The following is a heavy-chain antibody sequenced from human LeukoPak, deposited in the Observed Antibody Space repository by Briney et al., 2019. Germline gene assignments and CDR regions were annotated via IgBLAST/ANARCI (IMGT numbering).Heavy chain of an antibody. V-gene: IGHV4-34*01. CDR3: ARARVRRWFDP. D-gene: IGHD1-1*01. CDR1: GGSFSGYY. J-gene: IGHJ5*02. CDR2: INHSGST. Sequence: SETLSLTCAVYGGSFSGYYWSWIRQPPGKGLEWIGEINHSGSTNYNPSLKSRVTISVDTSKNQFSLKLSSVTAADTAVYYCARARVRRWFDPWGQGTLVTVSA.